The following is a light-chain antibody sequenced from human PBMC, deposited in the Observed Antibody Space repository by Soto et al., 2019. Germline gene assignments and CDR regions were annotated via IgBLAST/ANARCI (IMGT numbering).Light chain of an antibody. CDR2: SHN. V-gene: IGLV1-40*01. CDR3: HAYYSSVSGSGV. Sequence: QSVLTQPPSVSGAPGQRVTISCTGSSSNIGADYDVHWYQQLPGAAPRLLISSHNNRPSGVPDRFFGCTTATSASLTIIGRQADGEGDYYCHAYYSSVSGSGVFGGGTKVTVL. J-gene: IGLJ3*02. CDR1: SSNIGADYD.